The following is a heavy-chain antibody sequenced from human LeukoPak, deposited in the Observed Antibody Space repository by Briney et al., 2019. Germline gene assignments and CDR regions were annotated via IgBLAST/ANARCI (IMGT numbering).Heavy chain of an antibody. J-gene: IGHJ5*02. D-gene: IGHD6-19*01. V-gene: IGHV4-59*08. CDR3: ARGGVQWLVSWFDP. Sequence: SETLSLTCTVSGGSISSYYWSWIRQPPGKGLEWIGYIYYSGSTNYNPSLKSRVTISVDTSKNQFSLKLSSVTAADTAVYYCARGGVQWLVSWFDPWGQGTLVTVSS. CDR1: GGSISSYY. CDR2: IYYSGST.